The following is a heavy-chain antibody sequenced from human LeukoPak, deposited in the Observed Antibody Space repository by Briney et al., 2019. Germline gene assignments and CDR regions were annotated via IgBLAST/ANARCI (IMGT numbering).Heavy chain of an antibody. V-gene: IGHV1-69*01. D-gene: IGHD3-10*01. CDR2: IIPIFGTA. CDR1: GGTFSSYA. CDR3: ARGSRFGELFIGNWFDP. Sequence: SVKVSCKASGGTFSSYAISWVRQAPGQGLEWMGGIIPIFGTANYAQKFQGRVTITADESTSTAYMELSSLRSEDTAVYYCARGSRFGELFIGNWFDPWGQGTLVTVSS. J-gene: IGHJ5*02.